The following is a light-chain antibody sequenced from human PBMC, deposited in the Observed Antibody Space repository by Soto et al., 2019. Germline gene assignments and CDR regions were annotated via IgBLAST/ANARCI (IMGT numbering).Light chain of an antibody. J-gene: IGLJ3*02. Sequence: QSALTQPRSVSESPGQSVTISCSGTSSDVGGYKYVSWYQQHPGKAPKLMIYDVSTRPSGVPDRFSGSKSGRTASLTISGLQAEDEADYYCCSYAGSYTLLFGGGTKLTVL. CDR3: CSYAGSYTLL. CDR2: DVS. CDR1: SSDVGGYKY. V-gene: IGLV2-11*01.